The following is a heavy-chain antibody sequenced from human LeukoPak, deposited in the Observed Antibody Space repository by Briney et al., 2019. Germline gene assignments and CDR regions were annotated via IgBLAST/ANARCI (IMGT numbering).Heavy chain of an antibody. Sequence: GGSLRLSCAASGFTFSSYSMTWVRQAPGKGLEWVSYISSSSSTIYYADSVKGRFTISRDNAKNSLYLQMNSLRDEDTAVYYCARDPYYYDSSGSIPLNYGMDVWGQGTTVTVSS. D-gene: IGHD3-22*01. CDR1: GFTFSSYS. CDR3: ARDPYYYDSSGSIPLNYGMDV. J-gene: IGHJ6*02. CDR2: ISSSSSTI. V-gene: IGHV3-48*02.